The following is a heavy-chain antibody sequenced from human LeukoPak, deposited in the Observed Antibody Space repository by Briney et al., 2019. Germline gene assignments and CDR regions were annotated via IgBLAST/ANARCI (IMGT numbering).Heavy chain of an antibody. J-gene: IGHJ6*03. CDR3: ARLAPSWWPARVTHYYYYYMDV. Sequence: PSETLSLTCTVSGGSISSSSYYWGWIRQPPGKGLEWIGSIYYSGSTYYNPSLKSRVTISVDTSKNQFSLKLSSVTAADTAVYYCARLAPSWWPARVTHYYYYYMDVWGKGTTVTISS. D-gene: IGHD4-11*01. V-gene: IGHV4-39*01. CDR2: IYYSGST. CDR1: GGSISSSSYY.